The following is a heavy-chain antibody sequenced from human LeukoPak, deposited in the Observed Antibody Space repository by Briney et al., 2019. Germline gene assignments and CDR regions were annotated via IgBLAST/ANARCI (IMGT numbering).Heavy chain of an antibody. Sequence: PGGSLRLSCAASGFTFSSYAMHWVRQAPGKGLEWVAVISYDGSNKYYADSVKGRFTISRDNSKNTLYLQMNSLRAEDTAVYYCARPYYDYVRAYGMDVWGQGTTVTVS. CDR3: ARPYYDYVRAYGMDV. J-gene: IGHJ6*02. CDR2: ISYDGSNK. V-gene: IGHV3-30*04. CDR1: GFTFSSYA. D-gene: IGHD3-16*01.